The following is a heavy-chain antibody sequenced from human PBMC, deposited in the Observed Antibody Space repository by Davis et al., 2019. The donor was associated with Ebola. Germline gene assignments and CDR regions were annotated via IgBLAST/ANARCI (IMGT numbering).Heavy chain of an antibody. V-gene: IGHV3-23*01. J-gene: IGHJ3*02. CDR3: AKDEIMLDAFDI. CDR1: GFSFSSYA. D-gene: IGHD2-8*01. CDR2: IGSMCCST. Sequence: GGSLRLSCAAPGFSFSSYAVNWVLRAPVEGLELVSGIGSMCCSTHYADSVKGRFTISRDNSKNTLFLQMNSRRADDTAVYYCAKDEIMLDAFDILVQGTMVTVSS.